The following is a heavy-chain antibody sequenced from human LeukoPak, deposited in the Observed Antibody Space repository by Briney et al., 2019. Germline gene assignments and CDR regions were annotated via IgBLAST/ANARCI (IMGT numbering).Heavy chain of an antibody. CDR3: AGVRAGGNRAFDV. V-gene: IGHV3-74*01. Sequence: GGSLRLSCAASGFTFSSYWMHWVRQTPGEGLVWVSRIDPDDSGSTYADSVKGRFTISRDNAKNTLWLQMNSLRADDAAVYYCAGVRAGGNRAFDVWGQGTVVAVSS. J-gene: IGHJ3*01. D-gene: IGHD4-23*01. CDR1: GFTFSSYW. CDR2: IDPDDSGS.